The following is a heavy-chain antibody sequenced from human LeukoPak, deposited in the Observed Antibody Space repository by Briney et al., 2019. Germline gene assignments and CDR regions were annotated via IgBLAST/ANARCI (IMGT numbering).Heavy chain of an antibody. V-gene: IGHV1-69*13. J-gene: IGHJ4*02. CDR3: ARDREVTIANYFDY. CDR2: IIPIFGTA. Sequence: ASVKVSCKASGGTFSSYAISWVRQAPGQGLEWMGGIIPIFGTANYAQKFQGRVTITADGSTSTAYMELSSLRSEDTAVYYCARDREVTIANYFDYWGQGTLVTVSS. D-gene: IGHD3-9*01. CDR1: GGTFSSYA.